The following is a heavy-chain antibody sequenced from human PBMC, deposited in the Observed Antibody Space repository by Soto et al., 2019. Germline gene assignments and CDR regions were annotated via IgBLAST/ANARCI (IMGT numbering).Heavy chain of an antibody. V-gene: IGHV3-23*01. CDR2: ISGSGGST. D-gene: IGHD5-18*01. CDR1: GFTFSSYA. J-gene: IGHJ4*02. CDR3: AKDTRGYSDAQDY. Sequence: EVQLLESGGGLVQPGGSLRLSCAASGFTFSSYAMSWVRQAPGKGLEWVSAISGSGGSTYYADSVKGRFTIARDNSKNTLYLQMNSLRAENTAVYYCAKDTRGYSDAQDYWGQGTMVTVSS.